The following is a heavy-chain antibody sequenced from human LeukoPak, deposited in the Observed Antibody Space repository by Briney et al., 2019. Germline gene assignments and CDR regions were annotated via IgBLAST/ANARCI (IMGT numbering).Heavy chain of an antibody. CDR2: IYYSGST. J-gene: IGHJ4*02. V-gene: IGHV4-59*12. CDR3: ARLGVLYYFDY. CDR1: GGSISSYY. Sequence: IPSETLSLTCTVSGGSISSYYWSWIRQPPGKGLEWIGYIYYSGSTNYNPSLKSRVTISVDTSKNQFSLKLSSVTAADTAVYYCARLGVLYYFDYWGQGTLVTVSS. D-gene: IGHD3-16*01.